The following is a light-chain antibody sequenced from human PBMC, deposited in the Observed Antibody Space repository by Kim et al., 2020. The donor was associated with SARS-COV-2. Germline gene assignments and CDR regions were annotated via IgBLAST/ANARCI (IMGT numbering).Light chain of an antibody. Sequence: VDWGQTVRITCQGDSLSIYYATGYQQKPGQAPLVVIYGKNNRPSGIPDRFSGSSSGNTASLTITGTQAGDEADYYCNSRDSNDNVVFGGGTQLTVL. CDR1: SLSIYY. CDR3: NSRDSNDNVV. V-gene: IGLV3-19*01. J-gene: IGLJ2*01. CDR2: GKN.